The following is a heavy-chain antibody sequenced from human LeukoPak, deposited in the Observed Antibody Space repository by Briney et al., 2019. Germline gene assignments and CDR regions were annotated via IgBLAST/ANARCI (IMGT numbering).Heavy chain of an antibody. J-gene: IGHJ4*02. CDR3: ARSLSFDGYSDY. CDR1: GGSISNYY. CDR2: FYYSGST. Sequence: SETLSLTCTVSGGSISNYYWNWIRQPPGKGLEWIAYFYYSGSTNTTDYNPSLRSRITISIDTSKNQFSLKLSSVTAADTAVYYCARSLSFDGYSDYWGQGTLVTVSS. D-gene: IGHD5-24*01. V-gene: IGHV4-59*01.